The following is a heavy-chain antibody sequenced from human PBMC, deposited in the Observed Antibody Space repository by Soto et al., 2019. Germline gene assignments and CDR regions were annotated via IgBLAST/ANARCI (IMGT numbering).Heavy chain of an antibody. J-gene: IGHJ6*04. CDR1: GGSITSGDYY. D-gene: IGHD5-18*01. V-gene: IGHV4-30-4*01. CDR3: ACIFSWGYCYGFYYYGMDV. CDR2: IYHSGNT. Sequence: SETLSLTCAVSGGSITSGDYYWTWIRQPPGKGLEWIGFIYHSGNTYYNPSLKSRVTISADTSRNQFSLKLTSVTAADTAVYYCACIFSWGYCYGFYYYGMDVWGKGTTVTVAS.